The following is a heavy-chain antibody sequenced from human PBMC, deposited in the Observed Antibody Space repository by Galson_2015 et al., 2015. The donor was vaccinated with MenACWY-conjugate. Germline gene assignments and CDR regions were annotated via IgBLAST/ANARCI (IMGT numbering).Heavy chain of an antibody. CDR1: GFTFSNAW. V-gene: IGHV3-15*01. D-gene: IGHD1-26*01. Sequence: SLRLSCAVSGFTFSNAWMSWVRQAPGKGLEWVGRIKSKTDGGTTDYAAPVKGRFTISRDDSKNTLYLQMNSLKTEDTAVYHCTTVREGAIYYFDYWGQGTLVTVSS. CDR3: TTVREGAIYYFDY. CDR2: IKSKTDGGTT. J-gene: IGHJ4*02.